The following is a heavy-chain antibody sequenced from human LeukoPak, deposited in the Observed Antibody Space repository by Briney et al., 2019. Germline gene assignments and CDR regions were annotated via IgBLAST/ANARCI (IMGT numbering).Heavy chain of an antibody. D-gene: IGHD5-18*01. J-gene: IGHJ4*02. V-gene: IGHV3-48*03. CDR3: ARERIQLWLRYFDY. CDR1: GFTFSSFE. Sequence: GGSLRLSCAASGFTFSSFEMNWVRQAPGKGLGWVSYIQSTGTTIHYADSVKGRFTISRDNAKNSLYLQMNSLRAEDTAVYYCARERIQLWLRYFDYWGQGTLVTVSS. CDR2: IQSTGTTI.